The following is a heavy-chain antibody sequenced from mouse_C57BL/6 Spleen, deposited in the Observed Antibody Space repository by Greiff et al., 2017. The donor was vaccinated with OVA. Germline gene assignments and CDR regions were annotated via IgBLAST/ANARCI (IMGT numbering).Heavy chain of an antibody. J-gene: IGHJ2*01. D-gene: IGHD2-4*01. CDR2: ISSGSSTI. V-gene: IGHV5-17*01. CDR3: ARRYYDWYYFDY. Sequence: EVQLVESGGGLVKPGGSLKLSCAASGFTFSDYGMHWVRQAPEKGLEWVAYISSGSSTIYYADTVKGRFTISRDNAKITLFLQMTSLRSEDTATYDCARRYYDWYYFDYWGQGTTLTVSS. CDR1: GFTFSDYG.